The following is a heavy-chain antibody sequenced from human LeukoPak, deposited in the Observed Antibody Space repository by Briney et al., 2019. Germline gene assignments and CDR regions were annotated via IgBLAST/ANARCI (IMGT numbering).Heavy chain of an antibody. CDR2: IYHSGST. V-gene: IGHV4-38-2*02. Sequence: SETLSLTCTVSGYSISSGYYWGWIRQPPGKGLEWIGSIYHSGSTYYNPSLKSRVTISVDTSKNQFSLKLSSVTAADTAVYYCNVYYDSSSYLYIDYWGQGTLVTVSS. D-gene: IGHD3-22*01. CDR3: NVYYDSSSYLYIDY. J-gene: IGHJ4*02. CDR1: GYSISSGYY.